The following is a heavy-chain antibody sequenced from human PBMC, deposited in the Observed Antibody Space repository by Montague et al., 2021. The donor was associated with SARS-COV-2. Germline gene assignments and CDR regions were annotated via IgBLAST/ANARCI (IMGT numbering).Heavy chain of an antibody. CDR3: ARHVDPCDGSCRNWYSDL. D-gene: IGHD2-15*01. CDR1: GGSISNILFY. J-gene: IGHJ2*01. CDR2: IYYGGST. Sequence: SETLSLTCTVSGGSISNILFYWGWIRQSPRKGLEWIGNIYYGGSTYYNPSLKSRVTISVDTSKNQFSLNLISVTAADTATYYCARHVDPCDGSCRNWYSDLWGRGTLVTVSS. V-gene: IGHV4-39*01.